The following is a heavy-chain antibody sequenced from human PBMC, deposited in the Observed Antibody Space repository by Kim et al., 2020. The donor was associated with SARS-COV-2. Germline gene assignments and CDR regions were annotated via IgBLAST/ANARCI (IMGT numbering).Heavy chain of an antibody. V-gene: IGHV4-34*01. J-gene: IGHJ4*02. CDR3: ARGATVTPFDY. D-gene: IGHD4-17*01. CDR2: T. Sequence: TNYNPSLKSRVTTSVDTSKNQFSLKLSSVTAADTAVYYCARGATVTPFDYWGQGTLVTVSS.